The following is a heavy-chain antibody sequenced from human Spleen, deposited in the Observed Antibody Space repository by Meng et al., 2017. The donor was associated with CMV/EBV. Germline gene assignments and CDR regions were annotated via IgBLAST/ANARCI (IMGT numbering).Heavy chain of an antibody. D-gene: IGHD2-2*01. CDR1: GFRFNSYA. Sequence: GESLKISCAASGFRFNSYAMNWVRQAPGKGLEWVSLINSGGTDPYYSDSVTGRFIISRDNSKNTVYLQMNSLRAEDTAVYYCAKDRGYCSSTSCYWSPFYGMDVWGQGTTVTVSS. CDR2: INSGGTDP. CDR3: AKDRGYCSSTSCYWSPFYGMDV. J-gene: IGHJ6*02. V-gene: IGHV3-23*03.